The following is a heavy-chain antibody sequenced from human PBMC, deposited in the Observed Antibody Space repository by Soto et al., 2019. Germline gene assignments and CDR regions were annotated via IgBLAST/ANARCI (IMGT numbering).Heavy chain of an antibody. Sequence: QLQLQESGPGLVKPSETLSLTCTVSSGSIISSNYYWAWIRQPPEKGLEWIAPIYYSGSTYYSPSLKSRVTISVDTSKNQFSLWLASVTAADTAVYYCARLNKPGWFDPWGQGTLVTVSS. CDR2: IYYSGST. CDR1: SGSIISSNYY. J-gene: IGHJ5*02. CDR3: ARLNKPGWFDP. V-gene: IGHV4-39*01.